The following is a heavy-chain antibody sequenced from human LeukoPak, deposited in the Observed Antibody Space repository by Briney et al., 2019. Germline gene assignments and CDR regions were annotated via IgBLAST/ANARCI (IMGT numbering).Heavy chain of an antibody. CDR1: GDTFSGYD. V-gene: IGHV1-8*01. J-gene: IGHJ5*01. Sequence: GASVKVSCRASGDTFSGYDINWVRQATGQGLEWMGWMNPYSGNTGYAQNFQGRVTMTRDTSMTTAYMELSSLRFGDTAVYYCVRRLETIEFDSWGQGTLVTVSS. CDR2: MNPYSGNT. D-gene: IGHD1-1*01. CDR3: VRRLETIEFDS.